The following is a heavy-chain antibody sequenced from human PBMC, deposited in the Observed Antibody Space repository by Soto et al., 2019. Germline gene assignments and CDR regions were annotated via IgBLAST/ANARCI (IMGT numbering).Heavy chain of an antibody. V-gene: IGHV3-74*01. D-gene: IGHD2-2*01. Sequence: EVQLVESGGGLVQPGGSLRLSCAASGFTFSSFWMHWVRQAPGEGLVWVSRINSDWSNTNYADSVKGRFTISRDNAKNTLYLQMNSLRAEDTAVYYCARGGVPAAMSYWGQGTLVTVSS. J-gene: IGHJ4*02. CDR3: ARGGVPAAMSY. CDR1: GFTFSSFW. CDR2: INSDWSNT.